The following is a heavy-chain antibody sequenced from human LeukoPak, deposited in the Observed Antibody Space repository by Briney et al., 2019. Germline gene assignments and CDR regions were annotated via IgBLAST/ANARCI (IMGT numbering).Heavy chain of an antibody. CDR1: GFTFTSYR. J-gene: IGHJ4*02. CDR2: ISSSSSTM. CDR3: AKERPPSNYFDY. D-gene: IGHD4-11*01. Sequence: GGSLRLSCAASGFTFTSYRLNWVRQAPGKGLEWVSHISSSSSTMYYADSVKGRFTISRDDAKNSLYLQMNSLRAEDTAVYYCAKERPPSNYFDYWGQGTLVTVSS. V-gene: IGHV3-48*04.